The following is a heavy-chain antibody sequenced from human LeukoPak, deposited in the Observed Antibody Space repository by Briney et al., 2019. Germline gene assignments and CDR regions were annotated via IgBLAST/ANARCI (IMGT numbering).Heavy chain of an antibody. Sequence: KPSETLSLTCTVSGYSISSGYYWGWIRQPPGKGLEWIGSIYHSGSTYYNPSLKSRVTISVDTSKNQFSLKLSSVTAADTAVYYCARDGGNYGVDPWGQGILVTVSS. D-gene: IGHD4-23*01. J-gene: IGHJ5*02. V-gene: IGHV4-38-2*02. CDR3: ARDGGNYGVDP. CDR2: IYHSGST. CDR1: GYSISSGYY.